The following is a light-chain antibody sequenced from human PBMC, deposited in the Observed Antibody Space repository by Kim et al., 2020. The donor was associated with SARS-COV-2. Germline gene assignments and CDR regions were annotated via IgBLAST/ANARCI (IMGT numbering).Light chain of an antibody. CDR2: AAS. J-gene: IGKJ1*01. V-gene: IGKV1-6*01. CDR1: QAIRNE. Sequence: AIQMTQSPSSLSASTGDRVTITCRASQAIRNELGWYQQKPGKAPKVLIYAASTLQSGVSSRFSGSGSGTDFTLTISSLQPEDFATYYCLQDSRYPRTFGQGTTLEI. CDR3: LQDSRYPRT.